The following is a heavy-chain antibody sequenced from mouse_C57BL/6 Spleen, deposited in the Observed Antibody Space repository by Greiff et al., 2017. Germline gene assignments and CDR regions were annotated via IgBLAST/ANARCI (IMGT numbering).Heavy chain of an antibody. CDR1: GYTFTSYW. J-gene: IGHJ2*01. D-gene: IGHD2-4*01. CDR3: AEGDYSFDY. CDR2: IHPNSGST. Sequence: VQLQQPGAGLVKPGASVKLSCKASGYTFTSYWMHWVKQRPGQGLEWIGMIHPNSGSTNYNEKFKSKATLTVDTSSTTAYLKLSSLKSEDSAVYYCAEGDYSFDYWGQGTTLTVSS. V-gene: IGHV1-64*01.